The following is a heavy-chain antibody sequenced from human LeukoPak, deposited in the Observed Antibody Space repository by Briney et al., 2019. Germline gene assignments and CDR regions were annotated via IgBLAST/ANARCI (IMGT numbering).Heavy chain of an antibody. CDR2: IYSGDSDT. J-gene: IGHJ5*02. D-gene: IGHD4-4*01. V-gene: IGHV5-51*01. CDR1: GYNFTSYW. Sequence: GESLKISCKGSGYNFTSYWLGWVRQMPGKGLEWMGIIYSGDSDTRYSPSFQGQVTISADKSISTASLQRSSVKASDTAMYYCARLHSNSDNWFDPWGQRTLVTASS. CDR3: ARLHSNSDNWFDP.